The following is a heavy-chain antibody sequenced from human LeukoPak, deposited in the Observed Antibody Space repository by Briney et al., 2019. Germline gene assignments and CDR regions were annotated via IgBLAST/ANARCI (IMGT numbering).Heavy chain of an antibody. CDR3: TSGSYSYYYVDV. CDR1: GGSIRSYY. Sequence: PSETLSLTCSVSGGSIRSYYWSWIRQPPGKGLEWIGYIYYSGSTNYNPSLKSRVTISVDTSKNQFSLKVSSVTAADTAVYYCTSGSYSYYYVDVWGKGTTVTVSS. D-gene: IGHD1-26*01. CDR2: IYYSGST. V-gene: IGHV4-59*01. J-gene: IGHJ6*03.